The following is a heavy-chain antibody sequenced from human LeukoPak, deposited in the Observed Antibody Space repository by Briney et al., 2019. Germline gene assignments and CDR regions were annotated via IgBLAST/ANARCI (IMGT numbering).Heavy chain of an antibody. CDR1: GFTFSTYA. D-gene: IGHD2-21*02. CDR2: INNNGGTT. J-gene: IGHJ6*02. Sequence: PGGSLRLSCAASGFTFSTYAMHWVRQAPGKGLEYVSTINNNGGTTYYANSVKGRFTISRDNSKNTLYLEMNSLRGEDTAVYYCARSLVTAIRDGMDVWGQGTTVTVSS. V-gene: IGHV3-64*01. CDR3: ARSLVTAIRDGMDV.